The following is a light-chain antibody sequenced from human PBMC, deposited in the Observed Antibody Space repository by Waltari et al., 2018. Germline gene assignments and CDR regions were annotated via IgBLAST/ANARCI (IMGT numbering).Light chain of an antibody. J-gene: IGKJ1*01. V-gene: IGKV1-39*01. Sequence: DIQMTQSPSSLSASVGDRVTITCRASQSISTYLNWYQQTPGKAPKLLISAASSLHSGVPARFSGSGYGTDVALTITSLQPEDCATYYCQQSYSTPREFGQGTKVDFK. CDR1: QSISTY. CDR3: QQSYSTPRE. CDR2: AAS.